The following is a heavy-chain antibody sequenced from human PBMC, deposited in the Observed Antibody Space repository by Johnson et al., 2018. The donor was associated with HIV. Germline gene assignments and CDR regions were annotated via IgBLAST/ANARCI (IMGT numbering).Heavy chain of an antibody. V-gene: IGHV3-30*02. CDR2: IRFDGSNK. CDR3: AREAADDAFDI. Sequence: VQLVESGGGVVQPGGSLRLSCAASGFTFNTYGIHWVRQAPGKGLEWVAFIRFDGSNKYYADSVKGRFTISRDSSKNTLYLQMNSLRVEDTAVYYCAREAADDAFDIWGQGTMVTVSS. CDR1: GFTFNTYG. D-gene: IGHD6-25*01. J-gene: IGHJ3*02.